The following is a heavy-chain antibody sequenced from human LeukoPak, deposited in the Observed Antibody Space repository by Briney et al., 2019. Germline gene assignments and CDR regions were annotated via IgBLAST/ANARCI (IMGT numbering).Heavy chain of an antibody. CDR3: ARSAAAGPPFD. CDR2: ITPFNGNT. D-gene: IGHD6-13*01. CDR1: GYSFTYRY. J-gene: IGHJ4*02. V-gene: IGHV1-45*03. Sequence: SVKVSCKASGYSFTYRYLHWVRQAPRQALEWMGWITPFNGNTNYAQKFQDRVTITRDRSMSTAYMELSSLRSEDTAMYYCARSAAAGPPFDWGQGTLVTVSS.